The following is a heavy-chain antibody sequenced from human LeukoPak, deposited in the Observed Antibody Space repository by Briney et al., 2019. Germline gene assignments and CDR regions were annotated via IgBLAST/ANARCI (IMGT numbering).Heavy chain of an antibody. J-gene: IGHJ5*02. CDR1: GDSISSSSCY. D-gene: IGHD3-10*01. CDR2: IYHTGST. V-gene: IGHV4-39*07. Sequence: PSGTLSLTCTVSGDSISSSSCYWAWIRQSPGKGLEWIGSIYHTGSTYYNPSLKSRVTISVDTSKNQFSLKLSSVTAADTAVYYCARGGNYYSSGRYYRADWFDPWGQGTLVTVSS. CDR3: ARGGNYYSSGRYYRADWFDP.